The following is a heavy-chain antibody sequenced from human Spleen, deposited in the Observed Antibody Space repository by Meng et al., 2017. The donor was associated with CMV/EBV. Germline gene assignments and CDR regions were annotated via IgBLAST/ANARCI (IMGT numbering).Heavy chain of an antibody. CDR1: GGYINSGGYY. CDR3: VREPGP. CDR2: IYYIAST. Sequence: TLALTCTVSGGYINSGGYYWTWIRQRPGKGLEWIGYIYYIASTYYNPSLKGRVTISLDTSKNQFSLNLSSVTAADTAVYYCVREPGPWGQGTLVTVSS. V-gene: IGHV4-31*03. J-gene: IGHJ5*02.